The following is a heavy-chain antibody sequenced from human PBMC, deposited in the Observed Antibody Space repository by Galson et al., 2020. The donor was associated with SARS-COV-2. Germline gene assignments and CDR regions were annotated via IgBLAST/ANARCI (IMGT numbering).Heavy chain of an antibody. V-gene: IGHV4-39*02. CDR3: ARKEATYDY. CDR1: SDFLSSTSYY. CDR2: IYFNGRS. Sequence: ASETLSLTCTVSSDFLSSTSYYWGWIRQPPGKGLEWIGSIYFNGRSFYNPSLMGRVTISIDTSKNHFSLKLTSLTAADTAVYYCARKEATYDYWGRGILVTVSS. D-gene: IGHD5-12*01. J-gene: IGHJ4*02.